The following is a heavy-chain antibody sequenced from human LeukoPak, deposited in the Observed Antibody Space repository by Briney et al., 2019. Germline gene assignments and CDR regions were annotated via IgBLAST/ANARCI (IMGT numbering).Heavy chain of an antibody. CDR3: ARGRYSGTTYYFDY. Sequence: PGGSLRLSCAASGFTFSTSWVSWVRQVPGKGLEWVANIKKDGSETYYVDSVKGRFTISRDNAKNSLYLQMNSLRAEDTAMYYCARGRYSGTTYYFDYWGQGTLVTVSS. CDR2: IKKDGSET. J-gene: IGHJ4*02. CDR1: GFTFSTSW. D-gene: IGHD5-12*01. V-gene: IGHV3-7*03.